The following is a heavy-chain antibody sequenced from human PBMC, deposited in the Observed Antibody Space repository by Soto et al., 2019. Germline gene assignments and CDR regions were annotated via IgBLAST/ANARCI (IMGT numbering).Heavy chain of an antibody. D-gene: IGHD2-2*01. Sequence: SETLSLTCAVYGGSFSGYYWGWIRQPPGKGLEWIGSIYYSGSTYYNPSLKSRVTISVDTSKNQFSLKLSSVTAADTAVYYCASSSSTSCYFHCYYYGMDVWGQGTTVTVSS. J-gene: IGHJ6*02. V-gene: IGHV4-39*01. CDR2: IYYSGST. CDR1: GGSFSGYY. CDR3: ASSSSTSCYFHCYYYGMDV.